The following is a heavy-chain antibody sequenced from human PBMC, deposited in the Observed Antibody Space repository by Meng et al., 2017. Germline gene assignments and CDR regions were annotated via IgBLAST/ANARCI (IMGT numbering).Heavy chain of an antibody. J-gene: IGHJ4*02. V-gene: IGHV7-4-1*02. D-gene: IGHD2-2*01. CDR1: GDTLASYG. CDR3: TRDGYSDCSRTSCFDS. CDR2: IDTKTGNP. Sequence: GGGGEVACEASGDTLASYGRKWLRQGPGQGLQWMGWIDTKTGNPTYVPGFTGRLVFSLDTSVSTAYLQISGLKADDTAVYYCTRDGYSDCSRTSCFDSWGQGTLVTVSS.